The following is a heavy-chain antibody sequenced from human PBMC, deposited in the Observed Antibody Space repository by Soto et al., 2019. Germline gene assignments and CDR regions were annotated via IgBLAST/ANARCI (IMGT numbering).Heavy chain of an antibody. CDR2: ISYDGSNK. J-gene: IGHJ2*01. V-gene: IGHV3-30-3*01. Sequence: GGALRVSCAASGFTFSNYAMHWVRQAPGKGLEWVAVISYDGSNKYYTDSVKGRFTISRDNSKNTLYLQMNSLRAEDTAVYYCARPLWRDDYNWGYFDLWGRGTLVTVSS. CDR1: GFTFSNYA. D-gene: IGHD4-4*01. CDR3: ARPLWRDDYNWGYFDL.